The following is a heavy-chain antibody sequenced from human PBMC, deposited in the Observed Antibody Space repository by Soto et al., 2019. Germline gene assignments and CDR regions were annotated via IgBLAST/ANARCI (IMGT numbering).Heavy chain of an antibody. D-gene: IGHD2-21*01. Sequence: QVQLVQSGAEVKKPGASVKVSCKASGYNFGNYDLNWVRQATGQGLVWMGCMNPKNGDTGHEQKFECRAILTRGNSMSPVCMELIGLSHAAKYVYDWAIGPSRLFGIAERVEGLLWIDPWGPGTLVIGSS. CDR1: GYNFGNYD. CDR3: AIGPSRLFGIAERVEGLLWIDP. V-gene: IGHV1-8*02. J-gene: IGHJ5*02. CDR2: MNPKNGDT.